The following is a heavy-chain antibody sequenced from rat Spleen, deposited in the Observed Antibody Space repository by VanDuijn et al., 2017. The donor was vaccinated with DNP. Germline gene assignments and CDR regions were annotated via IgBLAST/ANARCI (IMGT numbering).Heavy chain of an antibody. Sequence: EVQLQESGPGLVKPSQSLSLTCSVTGYSITSNYWGWIRKFPGNKLEYIGHISYSGSTNYNPSLKSRLSITRDTSKNHFFLHLNSVTTEDTATYYCARWTRYFDYWGQGAMVTVSS. J-gene: IGHJ2*01. D-gene: IGHD1-7*01. CDR3: ARWTRYFDY. CDR2: ISYSGST. V-gene: IGHV3-1*01. CDR1: GYSITSNY.